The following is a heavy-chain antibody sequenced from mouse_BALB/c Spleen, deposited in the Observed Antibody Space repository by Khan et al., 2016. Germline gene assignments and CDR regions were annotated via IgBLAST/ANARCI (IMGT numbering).Heavy chain of an antibody. J-gene: IGHJ3*01. CDR2: IYPGDGDT. Sequence: QVQLQQSGAELVRPGSSVKISCTASDFAFSSYWMNWVKQRPGQGLEWIGQIYPGDGDTNYNGKFKGKATLTADKSSSTAYMQLSSLTSEDSAVYFCARGTPFANWGQGTLVTVSA. D-gene: IGHD2-14*01. CDR1: DFAFSSYW. V-gene: IGHV1-80*01. CDR3: ARGTPFAN.